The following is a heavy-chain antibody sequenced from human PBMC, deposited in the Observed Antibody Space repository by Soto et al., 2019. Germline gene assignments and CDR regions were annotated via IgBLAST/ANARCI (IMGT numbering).Heavy chain of an antibody. CDR2: IYPGDSDT. V-gene: IGHV5-51*01. D-gene: IGHD3-3*01. J-gene: IGHJ4*02. Sequence: GESLKISCKDSGYSFTSYWIAWVRQMPGKGLEWMGIIYPGDSDTRYSPSFQGQVTISADKSISTAYLQWSSLKASDTAMYYCATHKYDFWSGYPGPQFDYWGQGTLVTVSS. CDR1: GYSFTSYW. CDR3: ATHKYDFWSGYPGPQFDY.